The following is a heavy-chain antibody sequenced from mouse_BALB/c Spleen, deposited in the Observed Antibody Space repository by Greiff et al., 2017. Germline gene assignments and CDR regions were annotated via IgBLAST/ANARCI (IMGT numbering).Heavy chain of an antibody. J-gene: IGHJ4*01. CDR3: ARARNYYAMDY. CDR1: GFTFTDYY. Sequence: EVQGVESGGLVQPGGSLRLSCATSGFTFTDYYMSWVRQPPGKALEWLGFIRNKANGYTTEYSASVKGRFTISRDNSQSILYLQMNTLRAEDSATYYCARARNYYAMDYWGQGTSVTVSS. V-gene: IGHV7-3*02. CDR2: IRNKANGYTT.